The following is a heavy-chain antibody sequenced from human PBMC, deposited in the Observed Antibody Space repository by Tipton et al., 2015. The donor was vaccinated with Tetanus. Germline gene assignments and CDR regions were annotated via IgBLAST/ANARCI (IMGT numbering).Heavy chain of an antibody. CDR1: GASVSCGTDY. Sequence: TLSLTCTVSGASVSCGTDYWTWIRQPPVQGLEWIGHVYPTGSTYYKPSLESRITLSVDRSRNQFSLNMMSVGTEDTAIYYCVRFYCGGDCHSPYYNGRDGWGQGTAVTVS. D-gene: IGHD2-21*02. CDR2: VYPTGST. CDR3: VRFYCGGDCHSPYYNGRDG. J-gene: IGHJ6*02. V-gene: IGHV4-61*01.